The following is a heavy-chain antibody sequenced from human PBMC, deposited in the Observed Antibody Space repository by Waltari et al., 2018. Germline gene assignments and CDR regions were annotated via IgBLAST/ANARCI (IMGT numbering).Heavy chain of an antibody. CDR1: GGSISSHY. CDR2: IYYSGST. CDR3: ASAREDSSGYYPNWFDP. J-gene: IGHJ5*02. V-gene: IGHV4-59*11. D-gene: IGHD3-22*01. Sequence: QVQLQESGPGLVKPSETLSLTCTVSGGSISSHYWSWIRQPQGKGLEWIGYIYYSGSTNYNPSLKSRVTISVDTSKNQFSLKLSSVTAADTAVYYCASAREDSSGYYPNWFDPWGQGTLVTVSS.